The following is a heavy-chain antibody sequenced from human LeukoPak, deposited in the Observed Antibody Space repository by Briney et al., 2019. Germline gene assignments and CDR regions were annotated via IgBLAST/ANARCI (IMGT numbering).Heavy chain of an antibody. D-gene: IGHD3-3*01. CDR1: GFTFSSYS. CDR3: ARDTASIFGSNWFDP. Sequence: GGSLRLSCAASGFTFSSYSMNWVRQAPGKGLEWVSSISGSSSYIYYADSVKGRFTISRDNAKNSLYLQMNSLRAEDTAVYYCARDTASIFGSNWFDPWGQGTLVTVSS. J-gene: IGHJ5*02. CDR2: ISGSSSYI. V-gene: IGHV3-21*01.